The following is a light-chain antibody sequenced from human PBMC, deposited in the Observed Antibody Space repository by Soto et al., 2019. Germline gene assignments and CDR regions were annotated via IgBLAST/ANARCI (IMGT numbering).Light chain of an antibody. CDR3: QHYNSYTWT. J-gene: IGKJ1*01. V-gene: IGKV1-5*01. CDR2: HAS. CDR1: QTINNW. Sequence: DIQMTQSPSILSASIGDRVTITCRASQTINNWLAWYQQKPGKAPNLLIYHASNLETGVPSRLSGSAFGTEFTLTISSLQPDDFATYYCQHYNSYTWTFGQGTKVDIK.